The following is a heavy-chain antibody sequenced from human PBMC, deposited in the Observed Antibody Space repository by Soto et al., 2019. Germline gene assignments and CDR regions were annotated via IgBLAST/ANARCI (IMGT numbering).Heavy chain of an antibody. Sequence: VASVKVSCKASGYTFTSYYMHWVRQAPGQGLEWMGIINPSGGSTSYAQKFQDRVTMTRDTSTSTVYMELSSLRSEDTAVYYCARDGGYCSGGSCYPSYGMDVWGQGTTVTVSS. CDR1: GYTFTSYY. J-gene: IGHJ6*02. V-gene: IGHV1-46*03. CDR3: ARDGGYCSGGSCYPSYGMDV. D-gene: IGHD2-15*01. CDR2: INPSGGST.